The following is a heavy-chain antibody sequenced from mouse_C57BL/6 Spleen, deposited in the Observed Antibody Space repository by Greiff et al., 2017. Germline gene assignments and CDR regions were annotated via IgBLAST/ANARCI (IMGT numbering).Heavy chain of an antibody. V-gene: IGHV1-55*01. CDR3: ATNYYGSSSLAY. D-gene: IGHD1-1*01. Sequence: QVQLQQPGAELVKPGASVKMSCKASGYTFTSYWITWVKQRPGQGLEWIGDIYPGSGSTNYNEKFKSKATLTVDTSSSPAYMQLSSLTSEDSAVYYCATNYYGSSSLAYWGQGTLVTVSA. CDR1: GYTFTSYW. J-gene: IGHJ3*01. CDR2: IYPGSGST.